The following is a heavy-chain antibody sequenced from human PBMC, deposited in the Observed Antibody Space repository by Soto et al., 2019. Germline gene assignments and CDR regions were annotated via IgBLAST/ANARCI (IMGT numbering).Heavy chain of an antibody. J-gene: IGHJ4*02. V-gene: IGHV6-1*01. CDR3: AKGRHSTASETVATAPLDY. CDR1: GDSVSSNSAA. Sequence: PSQTLSLTCAISGDSVSSNSAAWNWIRQSPSRGLEWLGRTYYRSKWYNEYAVSVKRRITINPDTSKNQFSLQLNSVTPEDTAVSYCAKGRHSTASETVATAPLDYWGQGTLVAVSS. D-gene: IGHD5-12*01. CDR2: TYYRSKWYN.